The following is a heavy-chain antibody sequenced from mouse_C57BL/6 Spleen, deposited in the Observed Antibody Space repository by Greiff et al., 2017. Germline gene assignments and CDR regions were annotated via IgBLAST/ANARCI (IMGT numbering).Heavy chain of an antibody. CDR2: ISYDGSN. J-gene: IGHJ2*01. V-gene: IGHV3-6*01. CDR3: ARGRDYLFDY. CDR1: GYSITSGYY. Sequence: EVQVVESGPGLVKPSQSLSLTCSVTGYSITSGYYWNWIRQFPGNKLEWMGYISYDGSNNYNPSLKNRISITRDTSKNQFFLKLNSVTTEDTATYYCARGRDYLFDYWGQGTTLTVSS. D-gene: IGHD5-5*01.